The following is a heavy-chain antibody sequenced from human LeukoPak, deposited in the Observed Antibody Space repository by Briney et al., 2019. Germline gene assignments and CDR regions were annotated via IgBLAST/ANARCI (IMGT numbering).Heavy chain of an antibody. CDR2: INPRGGST. CDR3: VRALFAYDSSGYYFDY. J-gene: IGHJ4*02. CDR1: GYTFTSYY. Sequence: ASVKVSCKTSGYTFTSYYMHWVRQAPGQGLEWMGIINPRGGSTSYAQKFQGIVTMTKDTSTSTVSMDLSSLRSEDTAVYYCVRALFAYDSSGYYFDYWGQGTLVTVSS. D-gene: IGHD3-22*01. V-gene: IGHV1-46*01.